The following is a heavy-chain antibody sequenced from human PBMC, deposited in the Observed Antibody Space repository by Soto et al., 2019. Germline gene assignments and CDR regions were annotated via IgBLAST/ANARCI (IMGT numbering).Heavy chain of an antibody. Sequence: QLQLQESGPGLVKPSETLSLTCTVSGGSISSSSYYWGWIRQPPGKGLEWIGSIYYSGSTYYNPSLKSRVTISVDTSKNQFSLKLSSVTAADTAVYYCARDQVGATTGSDYWGQGTLVTVSS. V-gene: IGHV4-39*02. CDR3: ARDQVGATTGSDY. CDR2: IYYSGST. D-gene: IGHD1-26*01. CDR1: GGSISSSSYY. J-gene: IGHJ4*02.